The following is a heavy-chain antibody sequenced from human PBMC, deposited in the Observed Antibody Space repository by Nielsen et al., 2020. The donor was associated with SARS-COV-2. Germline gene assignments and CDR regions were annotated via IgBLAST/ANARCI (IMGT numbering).Heavy chain of an antibody. J-gene: IGHJ6*02. Sequence: GESLKISCAASGFTFNKHPMHWVRQTPGKGPEWVALISYDGDNSYYADSVRGRFTVSRDNLRSTLYLQMHSLRPEDTSVYYCAKGEAPMSVAGPSYRRYGMDVWGQGTTVTVSS. V-gene: IGHV3-30*18. CDR2: ISYDGDNS. CDR3: AKGEAPMSVAGPSYRRYGMDV. CDR1: GFTFNKHP. D-gene: IGHD6-13*01.